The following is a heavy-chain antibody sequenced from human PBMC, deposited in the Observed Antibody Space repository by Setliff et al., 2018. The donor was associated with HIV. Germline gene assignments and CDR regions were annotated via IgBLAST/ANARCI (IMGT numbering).Heavy chain of an antibody. CDR1: GFTFSNYW. Sequence: GGSLRLSCEASGFTFSNYWMHWVRQAPGKGLEWVSRINSDGSASEHADAVKGRLTISRDNAMNTLYLEMNSLRVEDTAVYYCVRVAGFSSSWFGYWGQGTLVTVSS. V-gene: IGHV3-74*03. J-gene: IGHJ4*02. D-gene: IGHD6-13*01. CDR3: VRVAGFSSSWFGY. CDR2: INSDGSAS.